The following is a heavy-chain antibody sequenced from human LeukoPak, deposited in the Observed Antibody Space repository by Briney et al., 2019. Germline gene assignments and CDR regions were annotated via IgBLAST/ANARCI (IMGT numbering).Heavy chain of an antibody. CDR1: GYSISSGYY. D-gene: IGHD5-24*01. J-gene: IGHJ4*02. CDR2: IHHSGST. CDR3: ARRRDGYNFGSFYFDY. Sequence: SETLSLTCTVSGYSISSGYYWGWIRQPPGKGLEWIGSIHHSGSTYYNPTLKSRVTVSVDTFKTQISLTLSSVTAAETAVYYCARRRDGYNFGSFYFDYWGQGILVTVSS. V-gene: IGHV4-38-2*02.